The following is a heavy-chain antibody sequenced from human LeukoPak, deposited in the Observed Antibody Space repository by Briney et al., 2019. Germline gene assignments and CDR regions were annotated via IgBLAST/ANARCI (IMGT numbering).Heavy chain of an antibody. CDR1: GGTFSSYA. J-gene: IGHJ5*02. D-gene: IGHD3-10*01. CDR2: IIPIFGTA. CDR3: ARDNGPYYNWFDP. Sequence: ASVKVSCKASGGTFSSYAISWVRQAPGQGLEWMGGIIPIFGTANYAQKFQGRVTITADKSTSTAYMELSSLRSEDTAVYYCARDNGPYYNWFDPWGQGTLVTVSS. V-gene: IGHV1-69*06.